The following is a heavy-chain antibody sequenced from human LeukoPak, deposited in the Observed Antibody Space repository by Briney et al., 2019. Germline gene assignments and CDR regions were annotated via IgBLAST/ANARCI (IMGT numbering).Heavy chain of an antibody. D-gene: IGHD3-10*01. J-gene: IGHJ4*02. Sequence: PSETLSLTCTVSGGSISSYYWSWIRQPPGKGLEWIGYISYGGSTNYNPSLKSRVTISVDRSKNQFSLKLTSVTAADTAVYYCARGERTTYFYTSGSYDQWLFDYWGQGTLVTVSS. CDR1: GGSISSYY. V-gene: IGHV4-59*01. CDR3: ARGERTTYFYTSGSYDQWLFDY. CDR2: ISYGGST.